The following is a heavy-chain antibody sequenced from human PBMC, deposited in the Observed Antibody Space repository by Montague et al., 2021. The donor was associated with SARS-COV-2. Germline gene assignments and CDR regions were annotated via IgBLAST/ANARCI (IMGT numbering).Heavy chain of an antibody. V-gene: IGHV4-34*01. Sequence: SETLSLTCAVYGGSFSGHSWSWVRQPPGKGLEWIGEVSESGSINYNPSLKNRVTISVATSTNQYSLKLSSLTAADTAVYFCARGRTGAEPATALGLGFFYSYFMDVWGKGTTVFVSS. D-gene: IGHD1-26*01. CDR3: ARGRTGAEPATALGLGFFYSYFMDV. CDR2: VSESGSI. J-gene: IGHJ6*03. CDR1: GGSFSGHS.